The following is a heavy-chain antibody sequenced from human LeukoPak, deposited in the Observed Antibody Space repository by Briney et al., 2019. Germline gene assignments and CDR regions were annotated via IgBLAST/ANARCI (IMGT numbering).Heavy chain of an antibody. CDR3: ASPGGGVAGHFDY. CDR2: INPNSGGT. J-gene: IGHJ4*02. Sequence: ASVKVSCKASGYTLTGYYMHWVRQAPGQGLEWMGWINPNSGGTNYAQKFQGRVTMTRDTSISTAYIELSRLRSDDTAMYYCASPGGGVAGHFDYWGQGTPVTVSS. CDR1: GYTLTGYY. D-gene: IGHD6-19*01. V-gene: IGHV1-2*02.